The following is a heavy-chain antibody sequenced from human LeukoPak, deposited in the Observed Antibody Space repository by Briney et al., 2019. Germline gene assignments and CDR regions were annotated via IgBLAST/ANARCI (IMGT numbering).Heavy chain of an antibody. V-gene: IGHV5-51*01. J-gene: IGHJ4*02. CDR1: GYSFTTHW. CDR2: IYPGDSDT. D-gene: IGHD3-3*01. CDR3: ARHGDRYDSPYDY. Sequence: KPGESLQISCKASGYSFTTHWIGWVRQMPGKGLEWMGIIYPGDSDTRYSPSFQGHVTISADKSISTVYLQWSSLKASDTAMYFCARHGDRYDSPYDYWGQGTLVTVSS.